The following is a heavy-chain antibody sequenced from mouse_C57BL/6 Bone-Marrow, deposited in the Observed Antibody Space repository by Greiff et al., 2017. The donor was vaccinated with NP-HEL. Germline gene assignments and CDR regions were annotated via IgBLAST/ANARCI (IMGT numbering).Heavy chain of an antibody. V-gene: IGHV5-4*01. Sequence: DVKLVESGGGLVKPGGSLKLSCAASGFTFSSFALSWFRRPPEKRLEWVAPLGDGVSYTYYPDNVKGRFTISRDNAKNNLYLQMSHLKSEDTAMYYCAREAYYSNYWFAYWGQGTLVTVSA. CDR2: LGDGVSYT. D-gene: IGHD2-5*01. J-gene: IGHJ3*01. CDR1: GFTFSSFA. CDR3: AREAYYSNYWFAY.